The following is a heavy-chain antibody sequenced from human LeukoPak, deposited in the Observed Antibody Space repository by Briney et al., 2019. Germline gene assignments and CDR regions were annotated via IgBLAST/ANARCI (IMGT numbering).Heavy chain of an antibody. Sequence: GGSLRLSCAASGFTVSSNYMSWVRQAPGKGLEWVSVIYSGGSTYYADSVKGRFTISRDNSKNTLYLQMNSLRAEDTAVYYCARASSYYYDSSGYYTGPFDYWGQGTLVTVSS. CDR3: ARASSYYYDSSGYYTGPFDY. CDR2: IYSGGST. D-gene: IGHD3-22*01. V-gene: IGHV3-53*01. CDR1: GFTVSSNY. J-gene: IGHJ4*02.